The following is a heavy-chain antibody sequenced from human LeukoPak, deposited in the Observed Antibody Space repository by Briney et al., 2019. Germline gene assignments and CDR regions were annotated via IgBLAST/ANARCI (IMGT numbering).Heavy chain of an antibody. V-gene: IGHV4-31*03. J-gene: IGHJ4*02. D-gene: IGHD6-19*01. CDR1: GGYISSGGYY. Sequence: PSETLSLTCTVSGGYISSGGYYWSWIRQHPGKGLEWIGYTYYSGSTYYNPSLKSRVTISVDTSKNQFSLKLSSVTAADTAVYYCARAGYSSGCFDYWGQGTLVTVSS. CDR2: TYYSGST. CDR3: ARAGYSSGCFDY.